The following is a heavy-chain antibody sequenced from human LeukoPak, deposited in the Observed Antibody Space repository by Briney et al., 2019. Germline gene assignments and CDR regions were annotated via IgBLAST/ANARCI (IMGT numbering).Heavy chain of an antibody. J-gene: IGHJ4*02. D-gene: IGHD6-13*01. V-gene: IGHV3-48*01. CDR3: ASSVKLAAAGAVDY. Sequence: GGSLRLSCAASGFTFSSYSMNWVRQAPGKGLEWVSYISSSSSTIYYADSVKGRFTISRDNAKNLLYLQMNSLRGEDTAVYYCASSVKLAAAGAVDYWGQGTLVTVSS. CDR1: GFTFSSYS. CDR2: ISSSSSTI.